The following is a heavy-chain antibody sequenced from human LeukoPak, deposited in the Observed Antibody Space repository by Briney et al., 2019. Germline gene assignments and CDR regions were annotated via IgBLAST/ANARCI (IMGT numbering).Heavy chain of an antibody. CDR2: IYYSGST. CDR1: GGSISGYY. J-gene: IGHJ2*01. Sequence: SETLSLTCTVSGGSISGYYWSRIRQPPGKGLEWIGYIYYSGSTTYNPSLKSRVTISVDTSKNQFSLKLSSVTAADTAVYYCARRIWADWYFDLWGRGTLVTVSS. CDR3: ARRIWADWYFDL. V-gene: IGHV4-59*08. D-gene: IGHD6-19*01.